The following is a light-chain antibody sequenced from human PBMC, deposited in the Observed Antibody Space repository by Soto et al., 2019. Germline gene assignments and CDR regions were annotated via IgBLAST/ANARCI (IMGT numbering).Light chain of an antibody. CDR3: QKYNSAPRT. CDR1: QGISNY. J-gene: IGKJ1*01. Sequence: DIQMTQSPSSLSASVGDRVTITCRASQGISNYLAWYQQKPGQVPKLLIYAASTLQSGVPSRFSGSGSGTYFTLTISSLQPEDVATYYCQKYNSAPRTFGQGTKVEIK. V-gene: IGKV1-27*01. CDR2: AAS.